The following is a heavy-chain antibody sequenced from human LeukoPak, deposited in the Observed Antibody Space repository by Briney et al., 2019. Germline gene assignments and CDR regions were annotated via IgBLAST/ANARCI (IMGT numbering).Heavy chain of an antibody. J-gene: IGHJ4*02. Sequence: ASVKVSCKASGYTFTSYYMHWVRQAPGQGLEWMGIINPSGGSTSYAQKFQGRVTMTRNTSISTAYMELSSLRSEDTAVYYCARQTGYSGSGDYWGQGTLVTVSS. CDR1: GYTFTSYY. CDR3: ARQTGYSGSGDY. CDR2: INPSGGST. V-gene: IGHV1-46*01. D-gene: IGHD6-19*01.